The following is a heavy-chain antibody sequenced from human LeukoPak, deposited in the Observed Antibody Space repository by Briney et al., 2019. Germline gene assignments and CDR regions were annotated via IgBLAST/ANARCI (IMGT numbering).Heavy chain of an antibody. CDR3: AKDVPSLSAPFDY. D-gene: IGHD3-10*02. J-gene: IGHJ4*02. CDR1: GGSISSGGYY. Sequence: ETLSLTCTVSGGSISSGGYYWSWVRQAPGKGLEWVSAISGSGGSTYYADSVKGRFTISRDNSKNTLYLQMNSLRAEDTAVYYCAKDVPSLSAPFDYWGQGALVSVSS. CDR2: ISGSGGST. V-gene: IGHV3-23*01.